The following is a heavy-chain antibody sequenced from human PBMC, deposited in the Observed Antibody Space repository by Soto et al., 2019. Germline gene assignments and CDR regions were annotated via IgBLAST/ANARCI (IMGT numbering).Heavy chain of an antibody. V-gene: IGHV4-39*01. Sequence: SETLSLTRTVSGDSNSISNYFWGWIRQPPGKGLEWIGTIFYSGSTYYNPSLKSRVTISVDTSKNQFSLKLTSVSAADTAPYYCARRYGWLYFDYWGQGSLVTVSS. J-gene: IGHJ4*02. D-gene: IGHD3-10*01. CDR3: ARRYGWLYFDY. CDR2: IFYSGST. CDR1: GDSNSISNYF.